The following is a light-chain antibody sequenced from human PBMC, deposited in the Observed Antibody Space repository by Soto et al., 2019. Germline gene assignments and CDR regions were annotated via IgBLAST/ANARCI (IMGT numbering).Light chain of an antibody. CDR2: GAS. Sequence: EIVLTQSPGTLSLSPGERATLSCRASQSVSNNYLAWYQQKPGQAPRLLIYGASNRATGIPDRFSGSGSGTDFTLSISRMEPEDFAVYDCQQYGSPGTFGQGTKVDIK. V-gene: IGKV3-20*01. CDR1: QSVSNNY. CDR3: QQYGSPGT. J-gene: IGKJ1*01.